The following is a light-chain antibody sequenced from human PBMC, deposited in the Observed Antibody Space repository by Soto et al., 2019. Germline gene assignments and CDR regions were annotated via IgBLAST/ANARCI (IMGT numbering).Light chain of an antibody. V-gene: IGKV1-39*01. J-gene: IGKJ4*01. CDR2: AAY. CDR3: QQNYSNPLT. Sequence: DIQMTQSPSSLSASVGDRVTITCRTSQTINNCLNWYQQKPGRAPKLLIYAAYNLQSGVPSRFSGSGSGTDFTLAISALQPDDFATYFCQQNYSNPLTFGGGTKVDI. CDR1: QTINNC.